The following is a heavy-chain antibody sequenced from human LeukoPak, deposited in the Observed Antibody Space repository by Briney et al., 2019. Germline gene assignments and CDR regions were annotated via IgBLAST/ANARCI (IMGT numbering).Heavy chain of an antibody. Sequence: PGRSLRLSCAASGFAFRTYAMHWVRQAPGKGLEWVAIMSYDGRNEYYADSVKGRFTISRDNSKNALFLQMNSLRPEDTAVYYCAKGLLSNSQRGYFDSWGQGTLVTVSS. V-gene: IGHV3-30-3*01. D-gene: IGHD4-11*01. CDR1: GFAFRTYA. CDR3: AKGLLSNSQRGYFDS. J-gene: IGHJ4*02. CDR2: MSYDGRNE.